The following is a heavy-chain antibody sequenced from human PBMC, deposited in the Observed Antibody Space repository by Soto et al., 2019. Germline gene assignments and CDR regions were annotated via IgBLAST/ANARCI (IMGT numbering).Heavy chain of an antibody. CDR2: IYSSGST. CDR1: GVSVGSDTHN. J-gene: IGHJ6*02. Sequence: PSETLSLTCTVSGVSVGSDTHNCSWIRHPPGKRLERIWFIYSSGSTNYTPSLKRQVTMSVDTSTNHLSRKLRSVIVADTAVYQRARFVRSCRGTSCYNRAGVCGQGPTVTVS. CDR3: ARFVRSCRGTSCYNRAGV. D-gene: IGHD2-2*02. V-gene: IGHV4-61*01.